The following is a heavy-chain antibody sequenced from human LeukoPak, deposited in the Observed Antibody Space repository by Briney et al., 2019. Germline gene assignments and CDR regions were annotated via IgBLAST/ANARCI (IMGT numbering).Heavy chain of an antibody. Sequence: GGSLRLSCAASGFTFDDYAMHWVRQAPGKGLEWVSGISWNSGSIGYADPVKGRFTISRDNAKNSLYLQMNSLRAEDTALYYCAKDIKSGSYLQGAFEHWGQGTLVTVSS. CDR3: AKDIKSGSYLQGAFEH. V-gene: IGHV3-9*01. J-gene: IGHJ4*02. CDR2: ISWNSGSI. CDR1: GFTFDDYA. D-gene: IGHD1-26*01.